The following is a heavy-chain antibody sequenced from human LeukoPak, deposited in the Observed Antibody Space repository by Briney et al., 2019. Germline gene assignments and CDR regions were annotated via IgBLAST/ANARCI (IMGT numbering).Heavy chain of an antibody. V-gene: IGHV4-4*07. CDR3: ARDNEERRIVAAGVFDY. CDR1: GGSISSYY. D-gene: IGHD6-13*01. CDR2: IYTSGST. J-gene: IGHJ4*02. Sequence: SETLSLTCTVSGGSISSYYWSWIRQPAGKGLEWIGRIYTSGSTNYNPSLKSRVTMSVDTSKNQFSLKLSSVTAADTAVYYCARDNEERRIVAAGVFDYWGQGTLVTVSS.